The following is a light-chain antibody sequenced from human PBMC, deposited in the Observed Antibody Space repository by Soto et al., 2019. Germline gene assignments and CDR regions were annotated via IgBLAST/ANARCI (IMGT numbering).Light chain of an antibody. CDR3: QQYYNWPVT. J-gene: IGKJ4*01. V-gene: IGKV3-15*01. Sequence: EILMTQSPATLSVSPGETVTFSCRASRSVSNRLAWYQHKPGQATRLLISGASNGATGIPPKFSGSGSGTEFTLTVDSLQSDDIAVYYCQQYYNWPVTFGGGTKVDIK. CDR2: GAS. CDR1: RSVSNR.